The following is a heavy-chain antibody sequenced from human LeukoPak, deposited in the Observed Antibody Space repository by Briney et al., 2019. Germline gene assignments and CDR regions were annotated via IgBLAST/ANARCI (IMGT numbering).Heavy chain of an antibody. V-gene: IGHV1-2*02. CDR3: ARSVYLRGAADY. J-gene: IGHJ4*02. CDR1: GYTFTGYY. Sequence: ASVKVSCKASGYTFTGYYMHWVRQAPGQGLEWMGWINPNSGGTNYAQKFQGRVTMTRDTSISTAYMELSRLRSDDTAVYYYARSVYLRGAADYWGQGTLVTVSS. D-gene: IGHD3-10*01. CDR2: INPNSGGT.